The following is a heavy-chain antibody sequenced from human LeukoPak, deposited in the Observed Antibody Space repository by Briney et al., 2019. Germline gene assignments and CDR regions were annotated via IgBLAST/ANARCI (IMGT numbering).Heavy chain of an antibody. CDR1: GGSFSGYY. J-gene: IGHJ4*02. CDR3: AREMATTSSFDD. CDR2: IYYSGST. D-gene: IGHD5-24*01. V-gene: IGHV4-34*11. Sequence: PSETLSLTCAVYGGSFSGYYWSWIRQPPGKGLEWIGYIYYSGSTNYNPSLKSRVTISVDTSKNHFSLRLSSVTAADTAVYFCAREMATTSSFDDWGQGTLVTVSS.